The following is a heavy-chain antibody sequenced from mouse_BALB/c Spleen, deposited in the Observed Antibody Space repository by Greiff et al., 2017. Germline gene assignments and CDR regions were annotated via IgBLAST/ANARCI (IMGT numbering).Heavy chain of an antibody. Sequence: EVHLVESGGGLVQPGGSRKLSCAASGFTFSSFGMHWVRQAPEKGLEWVAYISSGSSTIYYADTVKGRFTISRDNPKNTLFLQMTSLGSEDTAMYYCARWEVRRGFAYWGQGTLVTVSA. J-gene: IGHJ3*01. D-gene: IGHD2-14*01. CDR3: ARWEVRRGFAY. CDR2: ISSGSSTI. CDR1: GFTFSSFG. V-gene: IGHV5-17*02.